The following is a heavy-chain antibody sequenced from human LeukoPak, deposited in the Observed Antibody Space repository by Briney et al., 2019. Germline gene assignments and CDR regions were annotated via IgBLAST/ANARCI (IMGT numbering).Heavy chain of an antibody. J-gene: IGHJ5*02. D-gene: IGHD3-16*02. CDR3: ARDVPHVTYDYVWGSYRYTDWFDP. CDR2: INHSGST. Sequence: SETLSLTCAVYGGSSSGYYWSWIRQPPGKGLEWIGEINHSGSTNYNPSLKSRVTISVDTSKNQFSLKLSSVTAADTAVYYCARDVPHVTYDYVWGSYRYTDWFDPWGQGTLVTVSS. CDR1: GGSSSGYY. V-gene: IGHV4-34*01.